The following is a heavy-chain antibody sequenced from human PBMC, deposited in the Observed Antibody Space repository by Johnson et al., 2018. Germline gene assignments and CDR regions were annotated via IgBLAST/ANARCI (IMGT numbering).Heavy chain of an antibody. CDR1: GFTFSSYW. Sequence: VQLVESGGGLVQPGGSLRLSCAASGFTFSSYWMSWVRQAPGKGLEWVANIKQDGSEKYYVDSVKGRFTISRENAKNSLYLQMNSLRAEDTAVYYCARGGVVVVVAATHYYYYGMDVWGQGTTVTVSS. V-gene: IGHV3-7*04. CDR3: ARGGVVVVVAATHYYYYGMDV. J-gene: IGHJ6*02. D-gene: IGHD2-15*01. CDR2: IKQDGSEK.